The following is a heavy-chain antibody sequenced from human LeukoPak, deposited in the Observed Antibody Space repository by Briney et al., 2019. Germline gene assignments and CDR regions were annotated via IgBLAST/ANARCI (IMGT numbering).Heavy chain of an antibody. CDR1: GFTFSSYG. Sequence: GRSLRLSCAASGFTFSSYGMHWVRQAPGKGLEWVAVIWYDGSNKYYADSVKGRFTISEDNSKNTLYLQMNSLRAEDTAVYYCARAASSGPAYYFDYWGQGTLVTVSS. CDR3: ARAASSGPAYYFDY. CDR2: IWYDGSNK. V-gene: IGHV3-33*01. J-gene: IGHJ4*02. D-gene: IGHD2-2*01.